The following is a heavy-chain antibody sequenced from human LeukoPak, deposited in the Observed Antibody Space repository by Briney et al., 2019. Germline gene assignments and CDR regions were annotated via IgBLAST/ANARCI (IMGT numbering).Heavy chain of an antibody. CDR3: AREGTVVTAWAFDI. CDR1: GGSFSGYY. V-gene: IGHV4-34*01. D-gene: IGHD4-23*01. Sequence: PSETLSLTCAVYGGSFSGYYWSWIRQPPGKGLEWIGEINHSGSTNYNPSLKSRVTISVDTSKNQFSLKLSSVTAADTAVYYCAREGTVVTAWAFDIWGQGTMVTVSS. J-gene: IGHJ3*02. CDR2: INHSGST.